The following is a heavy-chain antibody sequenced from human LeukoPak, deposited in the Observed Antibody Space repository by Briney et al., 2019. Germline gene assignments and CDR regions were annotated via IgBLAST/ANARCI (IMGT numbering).Heavy chain of an antibody. CDR1: GFTFSSYD. CDR3: AREASDAFDI. CDR2: IWSDGSNK. Sequence: GGTLRLSCAASGFTFSSYDMHWVRQAPGKGLEWVALIWSDGSNKNYADSVKGRFTISRDNSKNTLFLQMNSLRAEDTAVYYCAREASDAFDIWGQGTMVTVSS. V-gene: IGHV3-33*01. J-gene: IGHJ3*02.